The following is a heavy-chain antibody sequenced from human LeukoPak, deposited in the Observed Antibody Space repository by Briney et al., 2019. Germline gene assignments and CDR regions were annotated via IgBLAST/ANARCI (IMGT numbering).Heavy chain of an antibody. CDR3: ARGSTYYYDSSGYALDY. CDR2: INHRGST. D-gene: IGHD3-22*01. V-gene: IGHV4-34*01. CDR1: GGSFSGYY. Sequence: SETLSLTCAVYGGSFSGYYWSWIRQPPGKGLEWIGEINHRGSTNYNPSLKSRVTISVDTSKNQFSLKLSSVTAADTAVYYCARGSTYYYDSSGYALDYWGQGTLVTVSS. J-gene: IGHJ4*02.